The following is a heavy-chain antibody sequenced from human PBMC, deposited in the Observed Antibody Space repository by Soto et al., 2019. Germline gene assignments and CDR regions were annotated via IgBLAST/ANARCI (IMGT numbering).Heavy chain of an antibody. Sequence: EEQLVESGGGLVQPGGSLRLSCVASGFILSGYDMHWVRQATGECLEWVSAIGTAGDPYYSGSVKGRFTISRGNAENSVYLQMNSLRAGDTAVYYCARAGYDSSGYYFYAMDVWGPGTTVTVSS. V-gene: IGHV3-13*05. D-gene: IGHD3-22*01. CDR3: ARAGYDSSGYYFYAMDV. J-gene: IGHJ6*02. CDR2: IGTAGDP. CDR1: GFILSGYD.